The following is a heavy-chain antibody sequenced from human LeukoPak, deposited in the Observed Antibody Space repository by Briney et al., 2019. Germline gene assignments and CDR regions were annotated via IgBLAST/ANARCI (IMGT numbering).Heavy chain of an antibody. CDR2: IYYSGST. V-gene: IGHV4-59*12. J-gene: IGHJ5*02. D-gene: IGHD3-3*01. Sequence: PSETLSLTCTVSGGSISSYYWSWIRQPPGKGLEWIGYIYYSGSTNYNPSLKSRVTISVDTSKNQFSLKLSSVTAADTAVYYCARGRYYDFWSGPTKLNWFDPWGQGTLVTVSS. CDR3: ARGRYYDFWSGPTKLNWFDP. CDR1: GGSISSYY.